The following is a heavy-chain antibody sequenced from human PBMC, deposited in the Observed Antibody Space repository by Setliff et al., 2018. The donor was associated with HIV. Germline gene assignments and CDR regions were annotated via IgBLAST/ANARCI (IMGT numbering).Heavy chain of an antibody. V-gene: IGHV4-30-4*08. D-gene: IGHD3-10*02. CDR3: AREVNVPISSDGFDL. Sequence: LSLTCTVSGDSMSKGSYFWSWIRQSPGKGLEWIGYISYNADAYYNPSLKSRVTISVDTSNNQFSLKLNSVTASDAAVYYRAREVNVPISSDGFDLWGQGTAVTVSS. J-gene: IGHJ3*01. CDR2: ISYNADA. CDR1: GDSMSKGSYF.